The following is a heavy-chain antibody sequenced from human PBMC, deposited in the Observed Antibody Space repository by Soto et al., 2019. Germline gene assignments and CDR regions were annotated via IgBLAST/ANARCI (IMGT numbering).Heavy chain of an antibody. CDR1: GGSISSGGYY. CDR3: ARTTPGGSGSFYYYYGMDV. CDR2: IYYSGST. V-gene: IGHV4-31*03. D-gene: IGHD3-10*01. J-gene: IGHJ6*02. Sequence: PSETLSLTCTVSGGSISSGGYYWSWIRQHPGKGLEWIGYIYYSGSTYYNPSLKSRVTISVDTSKNQFSLKLSSVTAADTAVYYCARTTPGGSGSFYYYYGMDVWGQGTTVTVSS.